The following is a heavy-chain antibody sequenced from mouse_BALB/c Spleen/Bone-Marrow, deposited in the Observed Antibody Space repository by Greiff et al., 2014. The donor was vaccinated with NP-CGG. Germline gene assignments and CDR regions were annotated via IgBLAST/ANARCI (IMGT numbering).Heavy chain of an antibody. D-gene: IGHD2-4*01. Sequence: VQLQQSGPGLVAPSQSLSITCTVSGFSLTSYGVHWVRQPPGKGLEWLGVIWADGSTNYKSTLMSRLSISTDNSKSQVFRKMNSLHTDDTAVYYCARDYDFVSWFDYWGQGTLVTVSS. CDR2: IWADGST. CDR3: ARDYDFVSWFDY. V-gene: IGHV2-9*02. J-gene: IGHJ3*01. CDR1: GFSLTSYG.